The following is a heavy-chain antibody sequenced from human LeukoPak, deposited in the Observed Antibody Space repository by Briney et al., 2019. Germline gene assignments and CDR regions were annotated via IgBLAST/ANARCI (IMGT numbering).Heavy chain of an antibody. CDR2: ISYDGSNK. J-gene: IGHJ5*02. D-gene: IGHD2-8*01. Sequence: GRSLRLSCAASGFTFSSYGMHWVRQAPGKGLEWVAVISYDGSNKYYADSVKGRVTISRDNSKNTLYLQMNSLRAEDTAVYYCAKDRIGYCTRLSCLNWFDPWGQGTLVTVSS. V-gene: IGHV3-30*18. CDR1: GFTFSSYG. CDR3: AKDRIGYCTRLSCLNWFDP.